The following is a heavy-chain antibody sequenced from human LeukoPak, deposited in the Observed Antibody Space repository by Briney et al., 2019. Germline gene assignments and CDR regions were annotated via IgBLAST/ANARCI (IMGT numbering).Heavy chain of an antibody. D-gene: IGHD2-2*01. Sequence: SGTLSLTCTVSGCSLSSYYWGWIRQPPREGLEWIGYIYYSGSTNYNPSLKSRVTISVDTSKNQFSLKLSSVTAADTAVYYCARLGRTSYWYFDLWGRGTLVTVSS. CDR3: ARLGRTSYWYFDL. CDR2: IYYSGST. CDR1: GCSLSSYY. V-gene: IGHV4-59*08. J-gene: IGHJ2*01.